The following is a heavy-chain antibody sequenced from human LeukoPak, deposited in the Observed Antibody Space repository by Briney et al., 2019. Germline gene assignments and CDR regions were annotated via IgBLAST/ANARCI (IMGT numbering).Heavy chain of an antibody. Sequence: GASVKVSCKASGYTFTSYGISWVRQAPGQGLEWMGWISAYNGNTNYAQKLQGRVTMTTDTSTSTAYMELRRLRSEDTAVYYCARASSTSSNYWYFDPWGRGTLVTVSS. CDR3: ARASSTSSNYWYFDP. J-gene: IGHJ2*01. CDR1: GYTFTSYG. CDR2: ISAYNGNT. V-gene: IGHV1-18*01. D-gene: IGHD2-2*01.